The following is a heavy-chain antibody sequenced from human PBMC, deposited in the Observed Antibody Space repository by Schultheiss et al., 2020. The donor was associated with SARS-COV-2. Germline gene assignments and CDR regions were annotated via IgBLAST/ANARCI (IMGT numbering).Heavy chain of an antibody. CDR1: GFTFSDYY. D-gene: IGHD3-10*01. V-gene: IGHV3-11*06. Sequence: GESLKISCAASGFTFSDYYMSWIRQAPGKGLEWVSYISSSSSYIYYADSVKGRFTISRDNAKNSLYLQMNSLRAEDTAVYYCARVYGSGSYPYYYYGMDVWGQGTTVTVSS. CDR2: ISSSSSYI. J-gene: IGHJ6*02. CDR3: ARVYGSGSYPYYYYGMDV.